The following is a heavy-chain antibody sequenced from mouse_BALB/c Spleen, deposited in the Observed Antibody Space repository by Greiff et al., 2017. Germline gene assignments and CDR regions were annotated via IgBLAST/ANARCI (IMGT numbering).Heavy chain of an antibody. CDR2: IDPENGNT. CDR3: ARLSMASLDY. Sequence: EVQLVESGAELVRPGALVKLSCKASGFNIKDYYMHWVKQRPEQGLEWIGWIDPENGNTIYDPKFQGKASITADTSSNTAYLQLSSLTSEDTAVYYCARLSMASLDYWGQGTTLTVSS. CDR1: GFNIKDYY. J-gene: IGHJ2*01. V-gene: IGHV14-1*02. D-gene: IGHD6-1*01.